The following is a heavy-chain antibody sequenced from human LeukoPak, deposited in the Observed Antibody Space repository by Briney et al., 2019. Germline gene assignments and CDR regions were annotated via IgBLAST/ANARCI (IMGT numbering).Heavy chain of an antibody. V-gene: IGHV4-39*07. J-gene: IGHJ5*02. CDR3: ARDSRSGWGNWFGP. CDR1: GGSISSGSYY. D-gene: IGHD6-19*01. CDR2: IYYSGST. Sequence: PSETLSLTCTVSGGSISSGSYYWSWIRQPAGKGLEWIGRIYYSGSTYYNPSLKSRVTISVDTSKNQFSPKLSSVTAADTAVYYCARDSRSGWGNWFGPWGQGTLVTVSS.